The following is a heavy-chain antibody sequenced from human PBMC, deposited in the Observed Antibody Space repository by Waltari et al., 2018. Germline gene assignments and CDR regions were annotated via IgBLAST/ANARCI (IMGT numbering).Heavy chain of an antibody. CDR1: GGSISSSSYY. CDR2: IYYSGST. CDR3: ARPWAYSGSYYGPFDY. J-gene: IGHJ4*02. Sequence: QLQLQESGPGLVKPSETLSLTCTVSGGSISSSSYYWGWIRQPPGKGLEWIGSIYYSGSTYYNPSLKSRVTISVDTSKNQFSRKLSSVTAADTAVYYCARPWAYSGSYYGPFDYWGQGTLVTVSS. V-gene: IGHV4-39*01. D-gene: IGHD1-26*01.